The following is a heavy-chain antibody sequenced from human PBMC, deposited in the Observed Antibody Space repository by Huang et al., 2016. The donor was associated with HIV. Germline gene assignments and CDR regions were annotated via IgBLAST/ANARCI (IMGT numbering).Heavy chain of an antibody. J-gene: IGHJ4*02. CDR3: ASQHIGAAATWF. CDR1: GDFISSTNYY. Sequence: QLQLQESGPGQVKPSETLSLTCTVSGDFISSTNYYWGWIRQSPGKGLGWVGGVYQSGSTNYNPSLKSRVTLSVDTSRNQFSLRLNSVTAADTAVYYCASQHIGAAATWFWGRGTQVAVSS. D-gene: IGHD6-13*01. CDR2: VYQSGST. V-gene: IGHV4-39*01.